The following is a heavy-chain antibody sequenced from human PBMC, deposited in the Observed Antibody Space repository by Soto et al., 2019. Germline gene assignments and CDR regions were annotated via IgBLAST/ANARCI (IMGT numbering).Heavy chain of an antibody. V-gene: IGHV4-4*02. J-gene: IGHJ3*01. CDR2: ISHSGTS. Sequence: QVQLQESGPGLVKPSGTLSLTCAVSGGSISSSHWWTWVRQSPGKGLEYIGEISHSGTSNSNPSLKSRVTLSVDKSKNHFSLTLTSVTAADTAVYYCARVVLTITRGAFDAWGQGTLVIVS. D-gene: IGHD3-9*01. CDR3: ARVVLTITRGAFDA. CDR1: GGSISSSHW.